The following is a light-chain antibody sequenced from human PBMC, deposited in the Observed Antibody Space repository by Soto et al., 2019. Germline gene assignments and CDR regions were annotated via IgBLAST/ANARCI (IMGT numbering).Light chain of an antibody. V-gene: IGKV3-20*01. J-gene: IGKJ1*01. CDR1: QSVTNNY. Sequence: EIVLTQSPGTLSLSPGERATPSCRASQSVTNNYLAWYQQKPGQAPRLLIYCVSTRATGIPARFSGSGSGTDFTLTISRLEPEDFAVYYCQQYGSSPALTFGRGTKVDIK. CDR2: CVS. CDR3: QQYGSSPALT.